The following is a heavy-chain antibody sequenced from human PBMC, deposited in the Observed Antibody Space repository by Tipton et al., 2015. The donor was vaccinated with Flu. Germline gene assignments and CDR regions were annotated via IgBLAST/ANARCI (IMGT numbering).Heavy chain of an antibody. Sequence: TLSLTCAVSGYSISSGYYWGWIRQPPGKGLEWIGSIYHSGSTYYTPSLQSRVTISVDTSKNQFSLKLSSVTAADTAVYYCSRLGSSYTTNYFDWWRQGTLVSVSS. CDR1: GYSISSGYY. J-gene: IGHJ4*02. CDR3: SRLGSSYTTNYFDW. V-gene: IGHV4-38-2*01. CDR2: IYHSGST. D-gene: IGHD2-2*02.